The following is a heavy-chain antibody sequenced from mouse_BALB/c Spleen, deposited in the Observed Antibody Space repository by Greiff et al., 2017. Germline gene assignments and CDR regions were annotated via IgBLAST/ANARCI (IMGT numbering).Heavy chain of an antibody. V-gene: IGHV3-2*02. J-gene: IGHJ4*01. CDR3: ARNYGSSLYYAMDY. D-gene: IGHD1-1*01. CDR1: GYSITSDYA. CDR2: ISYSGST. Sequence: EVKLMESGPGLVKPSQSLSLTCTVTGYSITSDYAWTWIRQFPGNKLEWMGYISYSGSTSYNPSLKSRISITRDTSKNQFFLQLNSVTTEDTATYYCARNYGSSLYYAMDYWGQGTSVTVSS.